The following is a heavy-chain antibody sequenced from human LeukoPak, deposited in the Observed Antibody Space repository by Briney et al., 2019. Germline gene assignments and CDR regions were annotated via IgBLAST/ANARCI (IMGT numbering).Heavy chain of an antibody. CDR2: IISIFGTA. V-gene: IGHV1-69*13. D-gene: IGHD3-22*01. Sequence: SVTVSCKASGGTFSSYAISWVRQAPGQGLEWMGGIISIFGTANYAQKFQGRVTITADESTSTAYMELSSLRSEDTAVYYCAGPSQYYYDSSGYYSHFDYWGQGTLVTVSS. J-gene: IGHJ4*02. CDR1: GGTFSSYA. CDR3: AGPSQYYYDSSGYYSHFDY.